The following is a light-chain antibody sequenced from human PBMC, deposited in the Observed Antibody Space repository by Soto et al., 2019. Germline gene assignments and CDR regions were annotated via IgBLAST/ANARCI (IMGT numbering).Light chain of an antibody. Sequence: TQMTQSPSSVSASVGDRVTITCRASQGMSSWLAWYQQKPGKAPKLLIYSISNLQSGVPSRFSGSGSGTEFTLTIRSLQPEDFATYYCQQANTFPYTFGQGTKLEI. CDR2: SIS. J-gene: IGKJ2*01. CDR3: QQANTFPYT. V-gene: IGKV1-12*01. CDR1: QGMSSW.